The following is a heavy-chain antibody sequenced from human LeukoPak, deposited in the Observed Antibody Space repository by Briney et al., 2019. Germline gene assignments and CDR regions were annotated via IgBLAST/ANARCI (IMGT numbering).Heavy chain of an antibody. CDR2: IYYSGST. Sequence: SETLSLTCTVSGGSIGSSSYYWGWIRQPPGKGLEWIGSIYYSGSTYYNPSLKSRVTISVDTSKNQFSLKLSSVTAADTAVYYCATSITIFGVVENYYYYMDVWGKGTTVTVSS. CDR1: GGSIGSSSYY. J-gene: IGHJ6*03. CDR3: ATSITIFGVVENYYYYMDV. V-gene: IGHV4-39*01. D-gene: IGHD3-3*01.